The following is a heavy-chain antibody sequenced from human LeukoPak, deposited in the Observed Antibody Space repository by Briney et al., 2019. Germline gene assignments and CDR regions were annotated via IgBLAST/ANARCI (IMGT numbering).Heavy chain of an antibody. Sequence: GGSLRLSCAASGFTFSSYAMNWVRQAPGKGLEWVSAISGSGDSTSFADSVKGRFTISRDNSKNTLYLQMNSLRAEDTAVYYCAKDWGSSNWGQGTLVTVSS. D-gene: IGHD3-16*01. V-gene: IGHV3-23*01. CDR1: GFTFSSYA. CDR2: ISGSGDST. J-gene: IGHJ4*02. CDR3: AKDWGSSN.